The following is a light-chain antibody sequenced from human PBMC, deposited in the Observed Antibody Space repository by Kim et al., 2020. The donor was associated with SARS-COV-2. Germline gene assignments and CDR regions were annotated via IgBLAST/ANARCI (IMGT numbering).Light chain of an antibody. V-gene: IGKV3-15*01. Sequence: EIVMTQSPATLSVSPGERATLSCRASQSVSSNLAWYQQKPGQAPRLLIYGVSIRATGIPARFSGSGSGTEFTLTISSLQSEDFAVYYCQQYNNWPWTFGQGTKVDIK. J-gene: IGKJ1*01. CDR1: QSVSSN. CDR2: GVS. CDR3: QQYNNWPWT.